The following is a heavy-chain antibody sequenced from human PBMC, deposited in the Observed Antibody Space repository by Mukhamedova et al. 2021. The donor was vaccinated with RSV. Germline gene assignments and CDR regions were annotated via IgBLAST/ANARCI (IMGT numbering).Heavy chain of an antibody. CDR3: ARGLLNYDSSRAHDY. J-gene: IGHJ4*02. CDR2: SVYNGDT. D-gene: IGHD3-22*01. Sequence: SVYNGDTKYAQNLQGRVTMTADTSTTTAFMELRSLRSDDTVMYYCARGLLNYDSSRAHDYWGQGTLVTVSS. V-gene: IGHV1-18*01.